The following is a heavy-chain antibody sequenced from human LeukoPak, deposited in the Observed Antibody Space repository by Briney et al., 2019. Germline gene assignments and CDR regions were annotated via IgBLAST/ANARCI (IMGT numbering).Heavy chain of an antibody. Sequence: SVKVSCKASGGTFSSYAISWVRQAPGQGLEWMGGIIPIFGTANYAQTFQGRVTITRDTSASIVYMDLSSLRSEDTAVYYCARPRASSPGNWFDSWGQGTLVTVSS. J-gene: IGHJ5*01. CDR3: ARPRASSPGNWFDS. V-gene: IGHV1-69*05. CDR1: GGTFSSYA. D-gene: IGHD6-13*01. CDR2: IIPIFGTA.